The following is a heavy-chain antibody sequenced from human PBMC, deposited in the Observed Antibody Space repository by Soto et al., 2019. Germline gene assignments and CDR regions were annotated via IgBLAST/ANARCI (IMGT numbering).Heavy chain of an antibody. V-gene: IGHV1-69*12. J-gene: IGHJ4*02. CDR3: ARDECRPGGYSYGLDC. Sequence: QVQLVQSGAEVKKPGSSVKVSCKASGGTFSSYAISWVRQAPGQGLEWMGGIIPIFGTANYAQKFQGRVMSTADESTSTANMELSSLRSEDSALYYGARDECRPGGYSYGLDCWGQGTLVTVYS. D-gene: IGHD5-18*01. CDR1: GGTFSSYA. CDR2: IIPIFGTA.